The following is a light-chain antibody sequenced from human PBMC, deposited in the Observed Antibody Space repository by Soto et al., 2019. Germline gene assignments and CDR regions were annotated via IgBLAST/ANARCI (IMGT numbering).Light chain of an antibody. Sequence: DIVMTQSPLSLPVTPGEPASFSCRSSQSLLHSNGYNYLDWYLQKPGQSPQLLIYLGSNRASGVPDRFSGSGSGTDFTLEISRVETDDVGIYYCMQSTQLPPTCGQGTRLEIK. CDR3: MQSTQLPPT. CDR1: QSLLHSNGYNY. J-gene: IGKJ5*01. V-gene: IGKV2-28*01. CDR2: LGS.